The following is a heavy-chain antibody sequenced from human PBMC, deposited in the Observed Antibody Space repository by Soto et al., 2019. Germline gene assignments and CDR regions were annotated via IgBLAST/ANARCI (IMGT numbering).Heavy chain of an antibody. J-gene: IGHJ5*02. CDR3: AREDIVVVPAAIQPRFDP. CDR2: IYTSGST. D-gene: IGHD2-2*02. CDR1: GGSISSYY. V-gene: IGHV4-4*07. Sequence: KASETLSLTCTVSGGSISSYYWSWIRQPAGKGLEWIGRIYTSGSTNYNPSLKSRVTMSVDTSENQFSLKLSSVTAADTAVYYCAREDIVVVPAAIQPRFDPWGQGTLVTVSS.